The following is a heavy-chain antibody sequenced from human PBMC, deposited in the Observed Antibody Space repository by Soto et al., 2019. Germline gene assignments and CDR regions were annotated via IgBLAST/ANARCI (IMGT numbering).Heavy chain of an antibody. D-gene: IGHD3-10*01. J-gene: IGHJ5*02. Sequence: QVQLQQWGAGLLKPSETLSLTCAVYGGSFSGYYWSWIRQPPGKGLEWIGEINHSGSTNYNSSLKSRVNISVDTSKNQFSLKLSSVTAADTAVYYCARPGRLTTLRGARGWFDPWGQGTLVTVSS. V-gene: IGHV4-34*01. CDR3: ARPGRLTTLRGARGWFDP. CDR2: INHSGST. CDR1: GGSFSGYY.